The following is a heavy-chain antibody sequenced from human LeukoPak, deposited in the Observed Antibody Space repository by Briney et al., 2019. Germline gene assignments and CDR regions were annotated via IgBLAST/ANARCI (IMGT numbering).Heavy chain of an antibody. CDR1: GFSFSSYG. J-gene: IGHJ4*02. D-gene: IGHD5-24*01. Sequence: GSLRLSFAASGFSFSSYGMHWVRQAPGKGLEWVAVIWHDGSKEYYVDSVKGRFTISRDNSKNTLYLQMNSLRAEDTAVYYCARGDGYNSDYWGQGTLVTVSS. V-gene: IGHV3-33*01. CDR2: IWHDGSKE. CDR3: ARGDGYNSDY.